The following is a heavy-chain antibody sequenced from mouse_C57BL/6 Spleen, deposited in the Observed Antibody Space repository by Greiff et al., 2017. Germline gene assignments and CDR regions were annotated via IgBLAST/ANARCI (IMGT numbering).Heavy chain of an antibody. Sequence: DVMLVESGGDLVKPGGSLKLSCAASGFTFSSYGMSWVRQTPDKRLEWVATISSGGSYTYYPDSVKGRFTISRDNAKNTLYLQMSSLKSEDTAMYYCARHLDSSGYYYFDYWGQGTTLTVSS. D-gene: IGHD3-2*02. CDR1: GFTFSSYG. CDR2: ISSGGSYT. V-gene: IGHV5-6*02. CDR3: ARHLDSSGYYYFDY. J-gene: IGHJ2*01.